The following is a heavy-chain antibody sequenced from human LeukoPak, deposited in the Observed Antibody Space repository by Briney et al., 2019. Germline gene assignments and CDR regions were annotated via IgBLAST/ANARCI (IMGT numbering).Heavy chain of an antibody. CDR1: GFTFSRYW. V-gene: IGHV3-74*01. CDR3: ARSDLGGLRAFTDH. J-gene: IGHJ4*02. D-gene: IGHD3-16*01. CDR2: INSDGSST. Sequence: GGSLRLSCAVSGFTFSRYWMHWVRQAPGKGLVWVSHINSDGSSTSYADSVKGRFTISRDNAQNTLYLQMNSLRAEDTAVYYSARSDLGGLRAFTDHWGQGALVTVSS.